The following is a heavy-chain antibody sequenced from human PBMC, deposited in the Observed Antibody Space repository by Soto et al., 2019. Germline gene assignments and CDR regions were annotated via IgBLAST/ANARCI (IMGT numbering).Heavy chain of an antibody. D-gene: IGHD2-8*02. Sequence: SETLSLTCTLSGGSVRAPDWWNWVRQSPDKGLEWIAEVHISGHSNYNPSLKGRVIISIDKSKNQVSLTLNSVTAADAAVYYCARGFQYWLPTFDWGQGIRVTVSS. CDR1: GGSVRAPDW. V-gene: IGHV4-4*02. CDR3: ARGFQYWLPTFD. J-gene: IGHJ4*02. CDR2: VHISGHS.